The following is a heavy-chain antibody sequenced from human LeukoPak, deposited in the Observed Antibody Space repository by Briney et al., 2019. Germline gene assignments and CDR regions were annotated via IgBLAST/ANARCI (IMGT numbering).Heavy chain of an antibody. V-gene: IGHV3-66*01. CDR2: FYRGGST. CDR3: ARSQDGSGSYFYYFYIDV. J-gene: IGHJ6*03. Sequence: PGGSLRLSCAASGFTFSSYWMSWVRQAPGKGLEWVSIFYRGGSTYYADSVKGRFTVSRDNSKNILYLQMNSLRAEDTAVYYCARSQDGSGSYFYYFYIDVWGKGTTV. D-gene: IGHD3-10*01. CDR1: GFTFSSYW.